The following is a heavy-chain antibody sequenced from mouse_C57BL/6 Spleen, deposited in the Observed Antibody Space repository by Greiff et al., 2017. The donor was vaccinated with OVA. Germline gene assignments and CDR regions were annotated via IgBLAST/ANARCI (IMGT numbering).Heavy chain of an antibody. Sequence: VQLQQSGPVLVKPGASVKMSCKASGYTFTDYYMNWVKQSHGKSLEWIGVINPYNGGTSYNQKFKGKATLTVDKSSSTAYMELNSLTSEDSAVYYCAREIRETWFAYWGQGTLVTVSA. CDR3: AREIRETWFAY. CDR1: GYTFTDYY. D-gene: IGHD2-12*01. CDR2: INPYNGGT. J-gene: IGHJ3*01. V-gene: IGHV1-19*01.